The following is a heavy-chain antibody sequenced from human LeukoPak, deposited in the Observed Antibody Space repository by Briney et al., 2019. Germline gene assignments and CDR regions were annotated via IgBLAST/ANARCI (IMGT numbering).Heavy chain of an antibody. Sequence: GGSLRPSCAASGFTFSSYWMSWVRQAPGKGLEWVANIKQDGSEENFVDSVKGRFTISRDNAKKSLYLQMNSLRAEDTAVYYCARSSSAGASLRHDYWGQGTLVTVSS. CDR1: GFTFSSYW. CDR3: ARSSSAGASLRHDY. D-gene: IGHD1-26*01. J-gene: IGHJ4*02. CDR2: IKQDGSEE. V-gene: IGHV3-7*01.